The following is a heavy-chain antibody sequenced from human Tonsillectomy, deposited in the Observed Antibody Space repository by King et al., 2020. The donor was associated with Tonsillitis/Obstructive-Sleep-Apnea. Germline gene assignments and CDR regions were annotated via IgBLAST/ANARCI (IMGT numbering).Heavy chain of an antibody. V-gene: IGHV1-8*01. Sequence: QLVQSGAEVKKPGASVKVSCQASGFTFTTSDINWVRQATGQGLEWMGWMNPNSGNTGYTQKFQGRVTMTRNISISTAYMELSSLRSDDTAVYYCARVGGSYDFWSGYPYYFDSWGQGTLVTVSS. CDR1: GFTFTTSD. CDR2: MNPNSGNT. D-gene: IGHD3-3*01. CDR3: ARVGGSYDFWSGYPYYFDS. J-gene: IGHJ4*02.